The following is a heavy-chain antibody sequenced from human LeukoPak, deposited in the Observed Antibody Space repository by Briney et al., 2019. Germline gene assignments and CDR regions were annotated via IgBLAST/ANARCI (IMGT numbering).Heavy chain of an antibody. V-gene: IGHV3-30-3*01. Sequence: GGSLRPSCAASGFTFSTYAMHWVRQAPGKGLEWVAVISYDGSNKDYADSVKGRFTISRDNSKDTLYLQMNSLRAEDTAVYYCASRRLWLQNGESAFDYWGQGTLVTVSS. J-gene: IGHJ4*02. D-gene: IGHD5-18*01. CDR1: GFTFSTYA. CDR3: ASRRLWLQNGESAFDY. CDR2: ISYDGSNK.